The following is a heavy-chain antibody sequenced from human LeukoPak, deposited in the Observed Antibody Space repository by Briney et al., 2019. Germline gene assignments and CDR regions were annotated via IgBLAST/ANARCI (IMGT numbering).Heavy chain of an antibody. D-gene: IGHD5-12*01. CDR1: GYSLNSGYY. Sequence: PSETLSLTCSVSGYSLNSGYYWGWVRQPPGRGLEWLGSMYYSGSTLSNPSLKSRVTISVDTSKNQFSLKLSSVTAADTAVYYCARSVGGVATIGPYYYYYMDVWGKGTTVTISS. CDR3: ARSVGGVATIGPYYYYYMDV. J-gene: IGHJ6*03. CDR2: MYYSGST. V-gene: IGHV4-38-2*02.